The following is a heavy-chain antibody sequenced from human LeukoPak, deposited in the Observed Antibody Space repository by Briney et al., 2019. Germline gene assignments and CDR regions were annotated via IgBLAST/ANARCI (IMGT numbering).Heavy chain of an antibody. V-gene: IGHV3-23*01. CDR1: GFTFSSYA. CDR2: ISGSGGST. J-gene: IGHJ4*02. Sequence: GGSLRLSCAASGFTFSSYAMSWVRQAPGKGLEWVSAISGSGGSTSYADSVKGRFTISKDNSKNTLCLQMNSLRAEDTAVYYCAKPPNYDSDAPQVDYWGQGTLVTVSS. CDR3: AKPPNYDSDAPQVDY. D-gene: IGHD3-22*01.